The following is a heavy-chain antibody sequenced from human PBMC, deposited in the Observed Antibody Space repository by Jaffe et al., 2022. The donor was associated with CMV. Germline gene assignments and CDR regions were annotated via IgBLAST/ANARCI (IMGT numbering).Heavy chain of an antibody. CDR3: AKDVYTTAFDI. D-gene: IGHD2-8*01. CDR2: ISWNSGSI. CDR1: GFTFDDYA. Sequence: EVQLVESGGGLVQPGRSLRLSCAASGFTFDDYAMHWVRQAPGKGLEWVSGISWNSGSIGYADSVKGRFTISRDNAKNSLYLQMNSLRAEDTALYYCAKDVYTTAFDIWGQGTMVTVSS. J-gene: IGHJ3*02. V-gene: IGHV3-9*01.